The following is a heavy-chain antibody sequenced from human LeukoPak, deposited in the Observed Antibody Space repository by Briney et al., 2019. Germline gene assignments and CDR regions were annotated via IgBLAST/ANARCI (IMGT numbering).Heavy chain of an antibody. CDR2: IKEDGSAK. J-gene: IGHJ4*02. Sequence: GGSLRLSCAASGFTFSSYWMSWVRQAPGKGLEWVANIKEDGSAKYSVDSVKGRFTISRGNAKNTLYLQMNSLRAEDTAVYYCARDSPGYGAYDLGWGQGTLVTVSS. D-gene: IGHD5-12*01. CDR1: GFTFSSYW. V-gene: IGHV3-7*04. CDR3: ARDSPGYGAYDLG.